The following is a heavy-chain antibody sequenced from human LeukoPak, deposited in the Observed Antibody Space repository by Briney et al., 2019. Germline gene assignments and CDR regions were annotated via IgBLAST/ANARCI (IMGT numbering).Heavy chain of an antibody. CDR1: GFTVSSNY. V-gene: IGHV3-21*01. CDR3: ARDWPTIAAAGTIPEYFQH. J-gene: IGHJ1*01. D-gene: IGHD6-13*01. CDR2: ISSSSSYI. Sequence: GGSLRLSCVASGFTVSSNYMSWVRQAPGKGLEWVSSISSSSSYIYYADSVKGRFTISRDNAKNSLYLQMNSLRAEDTAVYYCARDWPTIAAAGTIPEYFQHWGQGTLVTVSS.